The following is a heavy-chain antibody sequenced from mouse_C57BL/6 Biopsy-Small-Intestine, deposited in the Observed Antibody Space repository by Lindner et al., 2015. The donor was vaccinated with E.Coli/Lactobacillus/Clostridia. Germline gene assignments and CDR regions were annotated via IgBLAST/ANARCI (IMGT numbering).Heavy chain of an antibody. D-gene: IGHD2-2*01. J-gene: IGHJ2*01. CDR2: IYPGGGYT. V-gene: IGHV1-63*01. CDR3: TRGEPGYDGGYYFDY. CDR1: GYTFTHYW. Sequence: VQLQESGAELARPGTSVKMSCKASGYTFTHYWIGWAKQRPGHGLEWIGDIYPGGGYTNYNERFKGKATLTADKSSSTAYMQFSSLTSEDSAIYYCTRGEPGYDGGYYFDYWGQGTTLTVSS.